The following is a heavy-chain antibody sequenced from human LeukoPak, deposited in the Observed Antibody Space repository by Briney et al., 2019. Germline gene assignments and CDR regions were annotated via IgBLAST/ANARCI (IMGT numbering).Heavy chain of an antibody. D-gene: IGHD2-21*02. J-gene: IGHJ3*02. Sequence: PSEALSLTCIVSGDSVTSGGYFWTWIRHHPGTGLDWIGYISNSGTTSYNPSLKSRVSISVDTSNNQFSPSLSSVTAADTAVYYCARDVVVTSSPDAFDIWGQGTMVAVSS. CDR1: GDSVTSGGYF. CDR3: ARDVVVTSSPDAFDI. V-gene: IGHV4-31*02. CDR2: ISNSGTT.